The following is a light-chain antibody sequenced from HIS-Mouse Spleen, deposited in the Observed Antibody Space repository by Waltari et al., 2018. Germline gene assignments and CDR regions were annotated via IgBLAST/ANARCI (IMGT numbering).Light chain of an antibody. CDR3: QQSYSTPLT. CDR2: AAS. V-gene: IGKV1-39*01. Sequence: DIQMTQSPSSLSASVGDRVHITCRASQSSSSYLNWYQQKPGKAPKLLIYAASSLQSGVPSRFSGSGSGTDFTLTISSLQPEDFATYYCQQSYSTPLTFGGGTKVEIK. J-gene: IGKJ4*01. CDR1: QSSSSY.